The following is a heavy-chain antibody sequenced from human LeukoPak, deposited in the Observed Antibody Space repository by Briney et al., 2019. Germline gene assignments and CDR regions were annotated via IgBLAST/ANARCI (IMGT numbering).Heavy chain of an antibody. CDR2: ISHDGSNK. D-gene: IGHD5-18*01. CDR1: GINFNGYS. J-gene: IGHJ4*02. Sequence: GTSLRLSCVASGINFNGYSMNWVRQAPGKGLAWEAVISHDGSNKYYADSVKGRFTISRDNSENTLYLQMNSLRSEDTAVYYCARIGFGYSYGQGFDYWGQGTLVTVSS. CDR3: ARIGFGYSYGQGFDY. V-gene: IGHV3-30-3*01.